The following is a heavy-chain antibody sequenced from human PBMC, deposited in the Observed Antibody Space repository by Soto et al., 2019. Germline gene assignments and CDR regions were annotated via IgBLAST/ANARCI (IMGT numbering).Heavy chain of an antibody. J-gene: IGHJ4*02. CDR3: ARVAMITFGGLDY. V-gene: IGHV4-31*03. Sequence: SETLSLTCTVSGGSISSGGYYWSWIRQHPGKGLEWIGYIYYSGSTYYNPSLKSRVTISVDTSKNQFSLKLSSVTAADTAVYYCARVAMITFGGLDYWGQGTLVTVSS. CDR2: IYYSGST. CDR1: GGSISSGGYY. D-gene: IGHD3-16*01.